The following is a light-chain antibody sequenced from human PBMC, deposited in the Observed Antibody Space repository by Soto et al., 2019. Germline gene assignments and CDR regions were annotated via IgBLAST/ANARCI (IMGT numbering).Light chain of an antibody. Sequence: DIHLTQSPSTLSASVGDRVTITCRASQSISSWLAWYQQKPGKAPNLLIYKSSTLESGVPSRFSGSGSGTGFTFTISSPQPDDFATDDGQDGDDCMWTLGQGNKVYIK. CDR1: QSISSW. J-gene: IGKJ1*01. V-gene: IGKV1-5*03. CDR3: QDGDDCMWT. CDR2: KSS.